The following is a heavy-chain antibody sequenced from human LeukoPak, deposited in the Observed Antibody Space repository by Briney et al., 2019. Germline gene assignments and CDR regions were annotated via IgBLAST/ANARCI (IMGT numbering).Heavy chain of an antibody. D-gene: IGHD3-22*01. V-gene: IGHV4-39*07. J-gene: IGHJ4*02. CDR2: IYYSGST. CDR1: GGSISSSSYY. CDR3: ASGYYDSSGYHPIDY. Sequence: SETLSLTCTVSGGSISSSSYYWGWIRQPPGKGLEWIGSIYYSGSTYYNPSLKSRVTISVDTSKNQFSLKLSSVTAADTAVYYCASGYYDSSGYHPIDYWGQGTLVTVSS.